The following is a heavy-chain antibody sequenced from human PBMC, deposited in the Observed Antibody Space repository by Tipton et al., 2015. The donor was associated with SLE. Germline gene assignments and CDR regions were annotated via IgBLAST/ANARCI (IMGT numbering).Heavy chain of an antibody. V-gene: IGHV4-61*09. CDR1: GASIGSGSYY. J-gene: IGHJ4*02. CDR3: AVSDSSGGENF. D-gene: IGHD6-19*01. Sequence: TLSLTCTVPGASIGSGSYYWSWIPQPAGKGLEWIGHIYTRGSTTYNPFLKSQVTISMNTAKNQFSLNLGSVPAADTALYYCAVSDSSGGENFWGQGTLVTVSS. CDR2: IYTRGST.